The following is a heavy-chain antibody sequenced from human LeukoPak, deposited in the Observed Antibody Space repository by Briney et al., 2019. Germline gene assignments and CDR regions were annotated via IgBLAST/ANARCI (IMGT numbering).Heavy chain of an antibody. V-gene: IGHV4-4*07. J-gene: IGHJ4*02. CDR3: ARLMPYDTREYFFDH. CDR2: LYIRGNT. Sequence: PSETLSLTCTVSGVSISDYYWSWIRQPPGKGLEWIGRLYIRGNTKYNPSLNSRVTVSLDTSQSQFSLKLRSVTAADTAVYYCARLMPYDTREYFFDHWGRGTLVAVSS. D-gene: IGHD3-22*01. CDR1: GVSISDYY.